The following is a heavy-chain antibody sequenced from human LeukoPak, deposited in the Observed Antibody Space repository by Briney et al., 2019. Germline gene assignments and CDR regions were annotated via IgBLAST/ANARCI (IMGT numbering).Heavy chain of an antibody. CDR3: ARDSPLWFGELYYFGY. J-gene: IGHJ4*02. CDR1: GGSISSSNW. V-gene: IGHV4-4*02. CDR2: IYHSGST. D-gene: IGHD3-10*01. Sequence: SETLSLTCAVSGGSISSSNWWSWVRQPPGKGLEWIGEIYHSGSTNYNPSLKSRVTISVDKSKNQFSLKLSSVTAADTAVYYCARDSPLWFGELYYFGYWGQGTLVTVSS.